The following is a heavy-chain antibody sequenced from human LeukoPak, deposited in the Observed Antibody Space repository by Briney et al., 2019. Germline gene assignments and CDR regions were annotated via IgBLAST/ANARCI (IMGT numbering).Heavy chain of an antibody. CDR3: ARDVDY. CDR2: ISYDGSNK. Sequence: GGSLRLSCAASGFTFSSYAMHWVRQAPGKGLEWVAVISYDGSNKYYADSVKGRFTISRDNSKNTLYLQMNSLRAEDTAVYYCARDVDYWGQGTLVTVSS. V-gene: IGHV3-30-3*01. J-gene: IGHJ4*02. CDR1: GFTFSSYA.